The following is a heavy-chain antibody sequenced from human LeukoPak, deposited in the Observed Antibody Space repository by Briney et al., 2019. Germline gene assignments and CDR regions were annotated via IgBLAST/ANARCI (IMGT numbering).Heavy chain of an antibody. CDR3: ARVGGGSYYFDY. CDR1: GFTFSSYG. Sequence: GGSLRLSCEASGFTFSSYGMHWVRQAPGKGLEWVAVIWFDGSKKYYADSVKGRFTISRDNSKNTLYLQMNSLRVEGTAVYYCARVGGGSYYFDYWGQGTLVTVSP. CDR2: IWFDGSKK. D-gene: IGHD1-26*01. V-gene: IGHV3-33*01. J-gene: IGHJ4*02.